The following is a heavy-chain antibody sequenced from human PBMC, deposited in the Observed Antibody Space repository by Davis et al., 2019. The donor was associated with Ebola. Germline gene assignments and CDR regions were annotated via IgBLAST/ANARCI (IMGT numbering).Heavy chain of an antibody. J-gene: IGHJ4*02. CDR2: IYYSGST. CDR3: AVVVVTAINY. CDR1: GGSISSGGYY. D-gene: IGHD2-21*02. V-gene: IGHV4-61*08. Sequence: SETLSLTCTVSGGSISSGGYYWSWIRQHPGKGLEWIGYIYYSGSTNYNPSLKSRVTISVDTSKNQFSLKLSSVTAADTAVYYCAVVVVTAINYWGQGTLVTVSS.